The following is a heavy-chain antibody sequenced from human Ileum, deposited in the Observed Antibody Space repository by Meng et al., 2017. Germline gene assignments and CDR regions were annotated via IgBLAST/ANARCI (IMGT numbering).Heavy chain of an antibody. CDR1: GDSVISGSYY. CDR3: TRDQTSNGWGSFDS. CDR2: INYSGTA. J-gene: IGHJ4*02. Sequence: QVQLQESGPGLVRPSETLSLTCSVSGDSVISGSYYWNWIRQSAGKGLEWIGYINYSGTAYYNASLGSRVSMSIDTSKNQFSLKLTSVTAADTAVYYCTRDQTSNGWGSFDSWGQGTLVTVS. D-gene: IGHD7-27*01. V-gene: IGHV4-61*01.